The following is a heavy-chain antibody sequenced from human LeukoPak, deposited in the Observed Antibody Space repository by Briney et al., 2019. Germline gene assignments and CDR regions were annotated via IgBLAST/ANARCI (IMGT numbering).Heavy chain of an antibody. Sequence: PGGSLRLSCAASGFTFNRNAISWVRQAPGKGLEWVSTIGGSGDKTFYAYSVKGRFTISRENSKNMLHLQMSSLTGEDTALYYCVRRGDASSGWGDHDYWGQGALVTVSS. V-gene: IGHV3-23*01. D-gene: IGHD6-19*01. CDR3: VRRGDASSGWGDHDY. CDR2: IGGSGDKT. CDR1: GFTFNRNA. J-gene: IGHJ4*02.